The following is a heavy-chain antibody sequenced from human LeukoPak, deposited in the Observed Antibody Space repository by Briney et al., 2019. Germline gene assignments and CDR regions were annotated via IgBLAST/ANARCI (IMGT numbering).Heavy chain of an antibody. D-gene: IGHD3-10*01. Sequence: ASVKVSCKASGYTFTSYAMNWVRQAPGQGLEWMGWINTNTGNPTYAQGFTGRFVFSLDTSVSTAYLQISGLKAEDTAVYYCARGHYYGSGSYYNVYYYYYMDVWGKGTTVTISS. J-gene: IGHJ6*03. CDR3: ARGHYYGSGSYYNVYYYYYMDV. CDR2: INTNTGNP. CDR1: GYTFTSYA. V-gene: IGHV7-4-1*02.